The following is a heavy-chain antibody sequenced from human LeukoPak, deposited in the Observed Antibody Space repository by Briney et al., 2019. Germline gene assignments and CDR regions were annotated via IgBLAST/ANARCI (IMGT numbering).Heavy chain of an antibody. D-gene: IGHD3-10*01. J-gene: IGHJ6*03. V-gene: IGHV3-30*02. CDR2: IRYDGSNK. CDR3: ANGGSGSYYPRDYYYYMDV. CDR1: GFSFSSYG. Sequence: PGGSLRLSCAASGFSFSSYGMHWVRQAPGKGLEWVPFIRYDGSNKYYADSVKGRFTISRDNSRNTLYLQMNSLRAEDTAVYYCANGGSGSYYPRDYYYYMDVWGKGTTVTVSS.